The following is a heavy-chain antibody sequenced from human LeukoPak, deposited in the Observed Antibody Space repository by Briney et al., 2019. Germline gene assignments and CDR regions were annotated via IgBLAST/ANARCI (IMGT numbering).Heavy chain of an antibody. CDR1: GYTFTGYY. CDR3: ARGPVDTAMVFYYYYYYMDV. V-gene: IGHV1-2*02. Sequence: ASVKVSCKASGYTFTGYYMHWVRQAPGQGLEWMGWINPNSGGTNYAQKFQGRVTMTRDTSISTAYMELSRLRSDDTAVYYCARGPVDTAMVFYYYYYYMDVWGKGTTVTISS. J-gene: IGHJ6*03. D-gene: IGHD5-18*01. CDR2: INPNSGGT.